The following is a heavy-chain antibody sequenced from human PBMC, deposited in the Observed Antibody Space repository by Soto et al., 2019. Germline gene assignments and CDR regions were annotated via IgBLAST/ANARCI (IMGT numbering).Heavy chain of an antibody. CDR3: VNGGVAATTSFYSYGMDV. D-gene: IGHD1-26*01. J-gene: IGHJ6*02. V-gene: IGHV3-30*03. Sequence: PGGSLRLSCAASGFTFSSYGMHWVRQAPGKGLEWVAVISYDGSNKYYADSVKGRFTISRDNSKNTLYLQMNSLRAEDTAVYYCVNGGVAATTSFYSYGMDVLGQGTTFTVSS. CDR2: ISYDGSNK. CDR1: GFTFSSYG.